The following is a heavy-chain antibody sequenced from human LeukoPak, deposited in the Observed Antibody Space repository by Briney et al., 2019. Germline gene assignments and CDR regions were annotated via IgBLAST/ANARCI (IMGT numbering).Heavy chain of an antibody. V-gene: IGHV3-21*04. Sequence: GGSLRLSCAASGFTFSSYSMNWVRQAPGKGLEWVSSISSSSSYIYYADSVKGRFTISRDNAKNSLYLQMNSLRAEDTAVYYCAKRSMDIVVVPAAPYYYYYYYMDVWGKGTTVTISS. J-gene: IGHJ6*03. CDR1: GFTFSSYS. CDR3: AKRSMDIVVVPAAPYYYYYYYMDV. CDR2: ISSSSSYI. D-gene: IGHD2-2*03.